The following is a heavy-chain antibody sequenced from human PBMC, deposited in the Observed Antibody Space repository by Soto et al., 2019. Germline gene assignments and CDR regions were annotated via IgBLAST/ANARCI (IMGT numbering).Heavy chain of an antibody. CDR3: ARLGYSSGWTPYYFDY. CDR2: IYYSGST. CDR1: GGSISSSSYY. V-gene: IGHV4-39*01. Sequence: QLQLQESGPGLVKPSETLSLTCTVSGGSISSSSYYWGWIRQPPGKGLEWIGSIYYSGSTYYNPSLKSRVTLSVDTSKNQFSLKLSSVTAADTAVYYCARLGYSSGWTPYYFDYWGQGTLVTVSS. D-gene: IGHD6-19*01. J-gene: IGHJ4*02.